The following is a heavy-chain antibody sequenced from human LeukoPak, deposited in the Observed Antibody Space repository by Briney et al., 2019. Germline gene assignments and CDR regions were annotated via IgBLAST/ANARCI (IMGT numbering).Heavy chain of an antibody. V-gene: IGHV4-34*01. J-gene: IGHJ5*02. CDR1: GGSFSGYY. Sequence: PSETLSLTCAVYGGSFSGYYWSWIRQPPGKGLEWIGEINHSGSTNYNPSLKSRVTISVDTSKNQFSLKLSSVTAADTAVYYCARHLSWGKGWFDPWGQGTLVTVSS. D-gene: IGHD7-27*01. CDR2: INHSGST. CDR3: ARHLSWGKGWFDP.